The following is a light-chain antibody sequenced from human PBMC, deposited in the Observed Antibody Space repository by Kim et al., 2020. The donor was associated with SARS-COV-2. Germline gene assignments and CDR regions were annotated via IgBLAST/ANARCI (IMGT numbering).Light chain of an antibody. V-gene: IGKV3-20*01. Sequence: SPGERATLSGRASQSVSSSYLAWYQQKPGQAPRLLIYGASSRATGLPDRFSGSGSGTDFTLTISRLQPEDFAVYYCQQYGSSPRTFGQGTKVDIK. CDR1: QSVSSSY. J-gene: IGKJ1*01. CDR2: GAS. CDR3: QQYGSSPRT.